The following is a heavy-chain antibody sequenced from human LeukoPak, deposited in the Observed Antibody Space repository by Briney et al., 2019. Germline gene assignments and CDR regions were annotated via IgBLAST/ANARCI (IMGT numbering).Heavy chain of an antibody. Sequence: SETLSLTCAVYGGPFPLYYWSWIRQPSGKGLEWIGDVYHIGSTTLNTSLKSRVTISVYTSKNQLSLKLTSVTTAHTALYYCARDGHATPRRVLSAVTIPTAGAFDVWGQGTLVAVSS. J-gene: IGHJ3*01. V-gene: IGHV4-34*01. D-gene: IGHD2-21*01. CDR1: GGPFPLYY. CDR3: ARDGHATPRRVLSAVTIPTAGAFDV. CDR2: VYHIGST.